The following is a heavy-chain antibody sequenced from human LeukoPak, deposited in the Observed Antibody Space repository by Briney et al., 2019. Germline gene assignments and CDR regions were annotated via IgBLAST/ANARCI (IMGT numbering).Heavy chain of an antibody. Sequence: GGSLRLSCAASGFTFSSYWMSWVRQAPGKGLEWVANIKQDGSEKYYVDSVKGRVTISRDNAKNSLYLQMNSLRAEDTAVYYCAREYLFGALDIWGQGTMVTVSS. J-gene: IGHJ3*02. V-gene: IGHV3-7*01. CDR3: AREYLFGALDI. D-gene: IGHD3-16*01. CDR2: IKQDGSEK. CDR1: GFTFSSYW.